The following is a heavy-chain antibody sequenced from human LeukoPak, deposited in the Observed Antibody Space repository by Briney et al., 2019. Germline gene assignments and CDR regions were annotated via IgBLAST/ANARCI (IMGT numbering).Heavy chain of an antibody. D-gene: IGHD3-22*01. CDR3: ARGGDSSGYYYSDY. Sequence: TSETLSLTCTVSGGSISSYYWSWIRQPPGKGLEWIGYIYYSGSTNYNPSLKSRVTISVDTSKNQFSLKLSSVTAADTAVYYCARGGDSSGYYYSDYWGQGTLVTVSS. CDR1: GGSISSYY. J-gene: IGHJ4*02. V-gene: IGHV4-59*01. CDR2: IYYSGST.